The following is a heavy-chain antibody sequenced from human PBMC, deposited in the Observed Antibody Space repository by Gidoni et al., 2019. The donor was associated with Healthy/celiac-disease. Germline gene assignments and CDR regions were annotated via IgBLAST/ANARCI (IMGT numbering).Heavy chain of an antibody. J-gene: IGHJ4*02. D-gene: IGHD3-10*01. CDR3: AREVVRGVPDY. CDR2: IYYSGST. CDR1: GGSISSYY. V-gene: IGHV4-59*01. Sequence: QVQLQESGPGLVKPSEPLSLTCTVSGGSISSYYWSWIRQPPGKGLEWIGYIYYSGSTNYNPSLKSRVTISVDTSKNQFSLKLSSVTAADTAVYYCAREVVRGVPDYWGQGTLVTVSS.